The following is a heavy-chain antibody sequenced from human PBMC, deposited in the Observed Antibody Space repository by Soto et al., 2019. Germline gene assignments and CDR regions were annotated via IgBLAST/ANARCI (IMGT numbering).Heavy chain of an antibody. Sequence: PGGSLRLSCAASGFTFSSYAMSWVRQAPGKGLEWVSAISGSGGSTYYADSVKGRFTISRDNSKNTLYLQMNSLRAEDTAVYYCAKGWLGYCSSTSCGDAFDIWGQGTMVTVSS. D-gene: IGHD2-2*01. CDR3: AKGWLGYCSSTSCGDAFDI. CDR1: GFTFSSYA. J-gene: IGHJ3*02. V-gene: IGHV3-23*01. CDR2: ISGSGGST.